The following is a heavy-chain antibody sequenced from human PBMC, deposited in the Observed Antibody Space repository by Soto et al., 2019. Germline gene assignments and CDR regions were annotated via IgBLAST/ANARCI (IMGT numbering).Heavy chain of an antibody. CDR2: INPFDGSR. CDR1: GYIFTSYY. D-gene: IGHD3-10*01. V-gene: IGHV1-46*03. CDR3: SRGDPGEPSPFDL. J-gene: IGHJ4*02. Sequence: APVKVSCKASGYIFTSYYIHWVRQAPGQGLEWMGWINPFDGSRMFAQSFQGRVTMTRDTSTSTVYMEVSSLRSEDTAVYYCSRGDPGEPSPFDLRGQGTLVTVSS.